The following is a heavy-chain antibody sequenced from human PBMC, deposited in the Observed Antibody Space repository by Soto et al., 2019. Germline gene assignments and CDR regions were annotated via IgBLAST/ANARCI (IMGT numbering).Heavy chain of an antibody. V-gene: IGHV1-69*13. CDR3: ARVSYDFWSGYNPSYYYGMDV. D-gene: IGHD3-3*01. CDR2: IIPIFGTA. CDR1: GGTFSSYA. Sequence: GASVKVSCKASGGTFSSYAISWVRQAPGQGLEWMGGIIPIFGTANYAQKFQGRVTITADESTSTAYMELGSLRSEDTAVYYCARVSYDFWSGYNPSYYYGMDVWGQGTTVTVSS. J-gene: IGHJ6*02.